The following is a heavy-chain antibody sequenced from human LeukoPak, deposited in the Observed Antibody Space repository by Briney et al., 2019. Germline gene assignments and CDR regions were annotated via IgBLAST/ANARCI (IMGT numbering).Heavy chain of an antibody. CDR2: ISGSGGST. D-gene: IGHD3-10*01. CDR3: AKSRGSGLFDY. V-gene: IGHV3-23*01. J-gene: IGHJ4*02. CDR1: GFTFDDYG. Sequence: GGSLRLSCAASGFTFDDYGLSWVRQVPGKGLEWVSAISGSGGSTYYADSVKGRFTISRDNSKNTLYLQTNSLRAEDTAVYYCAKSRGSGLFDYWGQGTLVTVAS.